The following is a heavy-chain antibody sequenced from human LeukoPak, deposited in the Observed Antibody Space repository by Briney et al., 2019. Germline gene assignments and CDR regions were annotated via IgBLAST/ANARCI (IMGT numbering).Heavy chain of an antibody. J-gene: IGHJ6*03. CDR1: GDTLSSHG. V-gene: IGHV1-69*13. D-gene: IGHD6-6*01. CDR3: ARVISIGQPPYFYYMDV. Sequence: SVKVSCKASGDTLSSHGFSWVRQAPGQGLEWMGGIIPMFGTVNYAQNFQGRVAITADESTSTAYMDLSSLRSEDTAVYYCARVISIGQPPYFYYMDVWGKGTTVTVSS. CDR2: IIPMFGTV.